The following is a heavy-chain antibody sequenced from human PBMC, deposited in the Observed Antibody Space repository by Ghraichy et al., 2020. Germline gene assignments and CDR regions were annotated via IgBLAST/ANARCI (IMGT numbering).Heavy chain of an antibody. CDR2: ISSSSSYT. Sequence: GESLNISCAVSGFTFSDYYMNWIRHAPGKGLEWVSYISSSSSYTTYADSVKGRFTISRDNAKNSLYLQMNSLRAEDTAVYYCASSPSGYDYMDVWGKGTTVTVSS. CDR3: ASSPSGYDYMDV. V-gene: IGHV3-11*03. J-gene: IGHJ6*04. CDR1: GFTFSDYY. D-gene: IGHD5-12*01.